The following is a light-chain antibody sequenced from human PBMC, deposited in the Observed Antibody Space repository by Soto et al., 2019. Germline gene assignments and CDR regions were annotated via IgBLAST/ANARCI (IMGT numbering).Light chain of an antibody. CDR2: DAS. Sequence: IQMTRSASSRSASVGDRVTITCQASQNINNYLNWYQQKPGRAPKLLIYDASNLEAGVPSRFRGSGSGPELTLTISNLPPDDSATYYCQDPTRHSITFAQGTRLEIK. CDR1: QNINNY. V-gene: IGKV1-33*01. J-gene: IGKJ5*01. CDR3: QDPTRHSIT.